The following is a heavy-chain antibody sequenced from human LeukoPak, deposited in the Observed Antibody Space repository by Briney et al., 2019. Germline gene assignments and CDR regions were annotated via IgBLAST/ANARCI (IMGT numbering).Heavy chain of an antibody. CDR1: GYTFTSYA. V-gene: IGHV1-3*03. J-gene: IGHJ3*02. CDR3: ARGRISGMVRGVFDI. Sequence: ASVKVSCKASGYTFTSYAMHWVRQAPGQRLEWMGWINAGNGNTKYSQEFQGRVTITRDTSASTAYMELSSLRSEDMAVYYCARGRISGMVRGVFDIWGQGTMVTVSS. CDR2: INAGNGNT. D-gene: IGHD3-10*01.